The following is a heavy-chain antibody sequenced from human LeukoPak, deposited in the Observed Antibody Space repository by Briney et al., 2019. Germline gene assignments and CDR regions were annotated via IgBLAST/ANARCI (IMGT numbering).Heavy chain of an antibody. V-gene: IGHV3-23*01. D-gene: IGHD6-25*01. Sequence: GGSLRLSCAASGFTFSILGMSWVRQAPGKGLEWVSAISGNGGRTYYADSVKGRFTISRDNSKNTLYLQMNSLRAEDTAVYYCAKDESQRIAADDYWGQGTLVTVSS. CDR1: GFTFSILG. CDR2: ISGNGGRT. J-gene: IGHJ4*02. CDR3: AKDESQRIAADDY.